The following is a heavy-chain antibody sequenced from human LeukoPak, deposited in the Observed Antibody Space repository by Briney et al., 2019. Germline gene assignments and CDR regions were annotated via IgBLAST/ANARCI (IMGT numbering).Heavy chain of an antibody. Sequence: MTSETLSLTCSVSGGSVTSGGFYWGWLRQPPGKGPEWIATIYYTGSTYYNPSLNSRVTVSIDTSKNQFSLRLTSVTATDTAVYHCARHSGSGSLSRPFDPWGQGTLVTVSS. CDR1: GGSVTSGGFY. D-gene: IGHD3-10*01. J-gene: IGHJ5*02. V-gene: IGHV4-39*01. CDR2: IYYTGST. CDR3: ARHSGSGSLSRPFDP.